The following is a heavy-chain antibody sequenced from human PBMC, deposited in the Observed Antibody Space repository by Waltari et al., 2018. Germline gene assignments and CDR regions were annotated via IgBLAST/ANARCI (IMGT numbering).Heavy chain of an antibody. J-gene: IGHJ6*02. CDR2: VDWDGTTT. CDR1: GFTFTPYN. Sequence: EELLVESGGSFVRRGGSLRLPCSASGFTFTPYNINWVRQAPGKGLEWVAHVDWDGTTTTHADSVKGRFTISRDNSKNSVYLQMTNLRHEDTASYYCARDGPYYYYGLDVWGQGTTVTVSS. CDR3: ARDGPYYYYGLDV. V-gene: IGHV3-20*04.